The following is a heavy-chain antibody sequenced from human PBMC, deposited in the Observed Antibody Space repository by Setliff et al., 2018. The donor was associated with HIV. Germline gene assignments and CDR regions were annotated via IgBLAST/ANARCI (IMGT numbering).Heavy chain of an antibody. CDR3: VAGYCSGTSCWPYYYYYMDV. CDR2: MYYTRSA. V-gene: IGHV4-39*02. J-gene: IGHJ6*03. CDR1: GGSISSTNYY. Sequence: PSETLSLTCGVSGGSISSTNYYWGWIRQPPGKGLEYIATMYYTRSAYYSPSLTSRVTMSLDTSKNHFSLRLTSVTAADTAVYYCVAGYCSGTSCWPYYYYYMDVWGKGTTVTVSS. D-gene: IGHD2-2*01.